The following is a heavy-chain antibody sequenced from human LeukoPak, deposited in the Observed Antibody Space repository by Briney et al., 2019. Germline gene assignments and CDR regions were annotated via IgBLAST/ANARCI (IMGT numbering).Heavy chain of an antibody. CDR2: IYSAGST. CDR3: AGSISALAFDI. CDR1: GFTVSSNY. Sequence: GGSLRLSCAASGFTVSSNYMSWVRQAPGKGLEWVSVIYSAGSTYYADSVKGRFTISRDNSKNTLYLQMNSPRAEDTAVYYCAGSISALAFDIWGQGTMVAVSS. D-gene: IGHD1-26*01. J-gene: IGHJ3*02. V-gene: IGHV3-53*01.